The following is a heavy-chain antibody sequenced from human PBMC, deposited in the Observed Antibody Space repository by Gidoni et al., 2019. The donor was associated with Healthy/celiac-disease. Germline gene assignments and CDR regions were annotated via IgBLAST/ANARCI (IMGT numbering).Heavy chain of an antibody. CDR3: ARDASDYYGSGSWFDP. D-gene: IGHD3-10*01. Sequence: QVQLVQSGAEVKKPGSSVKVSCKASGGTFSSSAISWVRQAPGQGLEWMGGIIPILGIANYAQKFQGRVTITADKSTSTAYMELSSLRSEDTAVYYCARDASDYYGSGSWFDPWGQGTLVTVSS. CDR1: GGTFSSSA. CDR2: IIPILGIA. V-gene: IGHV1-69*10. J-gene: IGHJ5*02.